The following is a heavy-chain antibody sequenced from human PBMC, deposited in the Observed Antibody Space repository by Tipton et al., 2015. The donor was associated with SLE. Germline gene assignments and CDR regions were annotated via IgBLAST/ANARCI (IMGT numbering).Heavy chain of an antibody. CDR3: ARDFVVVPAAKPADYYYYYMDV. Sequence: GLVKPSETLSLTCAVYGGSVSGYYWTWIRQAPGKGLEWIGYIYYSGSTNYNPSLKSRVTISVDTSKNQFSLKLSSVTAADTAVYYCARDFVVVPAAKPADYYYYYMDVWGKGTTVTVSS. CDR2: IYYSGST. CDR1: GGSVSGYY. J-gene: IGHJ6*03. D-gene: IGHD2-2*02. V-gene: IGHV4-59*02.